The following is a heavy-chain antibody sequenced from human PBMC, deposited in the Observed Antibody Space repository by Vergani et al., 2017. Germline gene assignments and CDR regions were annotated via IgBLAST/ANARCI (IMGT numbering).Heavy chain of an antibody. CDR1: GYSFTSYW. V-gene: IGHV5-51*01. J-gene: IGHJ6*03. Sequence: EVQLVQSGAEVKKPGESLKISCKGSGYSFTSYWIGWVRQMPGKGLEWMGIIYPGDSDTRYSPSFQGQVTISADKSISTAYLQWSSLKASDTAMYYCERIRHPHYYDSSPGDYYYMDVWGKGTTVTVSS. CDR2: IYPGDSDT. D-gene: IGHD3-22*01. CDR3: ERIRHPHYYDSSPGDYYYMDV.